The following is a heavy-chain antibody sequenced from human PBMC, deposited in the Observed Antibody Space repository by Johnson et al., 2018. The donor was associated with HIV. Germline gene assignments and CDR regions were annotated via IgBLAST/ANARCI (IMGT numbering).Heavy chain of an antibody. J-gene: IGHJ3*02. CDR2: ISYDGSNK. Sequence: QVQLVESGGGVVQPGRSLRLSCAASGFTFSTYAMHWVRQAPGKGLEWVAVISYDGSNKYYVDSVKGRFTISRDNAKNSLYLQMNSLRAEDTAVYYCASSIRNDAFDIWGQGTMVTVSS. CDR1: GFTFSTYA. CDR3: ASSIRNDAFDI. V-gene: IGHV3-30*04.